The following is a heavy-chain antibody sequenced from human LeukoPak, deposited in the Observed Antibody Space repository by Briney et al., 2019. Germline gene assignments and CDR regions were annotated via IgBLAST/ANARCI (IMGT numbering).Heavy chain of an antibody. CDR3: ARDVQDVIGPDYGDFYYYYYGMDV. D-gene: IGHD4-17*01. CDR1: GFTVSSNY. CDR2: IYSGGST. Sequence: PGGSLRLSCAASGFTVSSNYMSWVRQAPGKGLKWVSVIYSGGSTYYADSVKGRFTISRDNSKNTLYLQMNSLRAEDTAVYYCARDVQDVIGPDYGDFYYYYYGMDVWGQGTTVTVSS. J-gene: IGHJ6*02. V-gene: IGHV3-66*01.